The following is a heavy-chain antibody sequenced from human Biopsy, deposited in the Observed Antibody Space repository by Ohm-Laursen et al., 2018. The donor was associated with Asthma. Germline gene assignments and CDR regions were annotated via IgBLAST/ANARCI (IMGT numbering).Heavy chain of an antibody. CDR2: VFWSGSP. J-gene: IGHJ6*02. D-gene: IGHD4-17*01. CDR3: ARGVSYGDIYFGIDV. Sequence: TLSLTCRVSGGYTGSSDHHWAWIRQAPGKGLEWIGFVFWSGSPHYSRSLERRVSISIDTATNEFSMKLWSVTPADTAVYFCARGVSYGDIYFGIDVWGPGNTVVVS. V-gene: IGHV4-30-4*01. CDR1: GGYTGSSDHH.